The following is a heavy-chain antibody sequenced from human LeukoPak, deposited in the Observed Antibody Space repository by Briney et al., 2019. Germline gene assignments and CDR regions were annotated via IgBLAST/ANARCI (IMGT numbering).Heavy chain of an antibody. CDR2: IYPGDSET. CDR1: GYRFSNYW. D-gene: IGHD4-23*01. Sequence: GESLKISCKGSGYRFSNYWIGWVRQMPGKGLESMGIIYPGDSETRYSPSFQGHVTISADTSISTAYLQWTNLKASDTAMYFCARLYGGNERSDSWGQGTLVTVSS. V-gene: IGHV5-51*01. CDR3: ARLYGGNERSDS. J-gene: IGHJ4*02.